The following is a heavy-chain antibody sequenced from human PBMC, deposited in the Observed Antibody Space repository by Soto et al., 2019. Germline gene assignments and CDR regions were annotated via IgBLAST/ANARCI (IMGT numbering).Heavy chain of an antibody. CDR2: ISSSGSTI. CDR3: ARGPTPGGSGSPPPH. D-gene: IGHD6-19*01. V-gene: IGHV3-11*01. Sequence: QVQLVESGGGLVKPGGSLRLSCAASGFTFSDYYMSWMRQAPGKWLEWVSYISSSGSTIYYADSVKGRFTISRDNAKDSRYLLINGRSAEDTAVHSCARGPTPGGSGSPPPHWGHGTLVIVSP. J-gene: IGHJ4*01. CDR1: GFTFSDYY.